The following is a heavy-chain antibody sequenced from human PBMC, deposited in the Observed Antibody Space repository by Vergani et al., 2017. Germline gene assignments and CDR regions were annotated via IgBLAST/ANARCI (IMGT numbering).Heavy chain of an antibody. Sequence: QLQLQESGPGLVKPSETLSLTCTVSGGSISSSSYYWGWIRQPPGKGLEWIGSIYYCGSTYYNPSLKSQVTISVDTSKNQFSLKLSSVTAADTAVYYCARHLLAEMSFVDYWGQGTLVTVSS. CDR1: GGSISSSSYY. D-gene: IGHD3-3*02. CDR3: ARHLLAEMSFVDY. CDR2: IYYCGST. J-gene: IGHJ4*02. V-gene: IGHV4-39*01.